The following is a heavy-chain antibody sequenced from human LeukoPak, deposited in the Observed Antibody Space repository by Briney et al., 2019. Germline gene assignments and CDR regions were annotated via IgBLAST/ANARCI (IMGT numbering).Heavy chain of an antibody. Sequence: GASVKVSCKASGYIFTGYGLSWVRQAPGQGLEWMGWISGYNGYTNYAQKVQDRVTITRNTSISTAYMELSSLRSEDTAVYYCAREDFYDSGSNDYWGQGTLVTVSS. D-gene: IGHD3-22*01. CDR1: GYIFTGYG. CDR3: AREDFYDSGSNDY. CDR2: ISGYNGYT. V-gene: IGHV1-18*01. J-gene: IGHJ4*02.